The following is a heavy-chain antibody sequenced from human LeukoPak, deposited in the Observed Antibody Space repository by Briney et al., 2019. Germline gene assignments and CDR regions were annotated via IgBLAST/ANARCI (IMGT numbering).Heavy chain of an antibody. CDR1: GGSFSGYY. V-gene: IGHV4-34*01. D-gene: IGHD2-2*02. CDR3: ARGRSGYCSSTSCYTWFDP. Sequence: SETLSLTCAVYGGSFSGYYWSWIRQPPGKGLEWIGEINHSGSTSYNPSLKSRVTISVDTSKNQFSLELSSVTAADTAVYYCARGRSGYCSSTSCYTWFDPWGQGTLVTVSS. J-gene: IGHJ5*02. CDR2: INHSGST.